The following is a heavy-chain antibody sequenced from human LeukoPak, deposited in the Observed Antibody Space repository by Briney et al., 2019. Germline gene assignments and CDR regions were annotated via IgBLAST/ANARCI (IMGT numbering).Heavy chain of an antibody. CDR2: IDHSGST. D-gene: IGHD3-9*01. J-gene: IGHJ4*02. Sequence: SETLSPTCTVSAYSISSGYYWGWIGQPPGKGLEWIGSIDHSGSTYYNPSLKNRITISVDTSKNQFSLKLSSVTAADTAVYYCARETDWLLDYWGQGTLVTVSS. CDR1: AYSISSGYY. V-gene: IGHV4-38-2*02. CDR3: ARETDWLLDY.